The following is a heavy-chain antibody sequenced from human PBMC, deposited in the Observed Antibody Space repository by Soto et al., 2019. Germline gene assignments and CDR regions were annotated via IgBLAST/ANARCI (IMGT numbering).Heavy chain of an antibody. CDR1: GGSISSYY. CDR3: ARLATGTTRLWYYYYMDV. CDR2: IYYSGST. V-gene: IGHV4-59*01. Sequence: SETLSLTCTVSGGSISSYYWSWIRQPPGRGLEYIGDIYYSGSTNYNPALKSRVTISVDTSKNQFSLKLSSVTAADTAVYYCARLATGTTRLWYYYYMDVWGKGTTVTVSS. J-gene: IGHJ6*03. D-gene: IGHD1-1*01.